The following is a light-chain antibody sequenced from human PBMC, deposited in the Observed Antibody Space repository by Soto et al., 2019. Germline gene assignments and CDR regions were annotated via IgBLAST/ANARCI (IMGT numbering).Light chain of an antibody. V-gene: IGKV3-15*01. J-gene: IGKJ2*01. CDR2: GAS. Sequence: IVMTQSPVTLSVSPGERATLSCRASQSVSSKLAWYQQKPGQAPRLLIYGASTRATGIPARFSGSGSGTEFTLTISSLQSEDFAVYYCQQYNNWPQTFGHGTKLEIK. CDR1: QSVSSK. CDR3: QQYNNWPQT.